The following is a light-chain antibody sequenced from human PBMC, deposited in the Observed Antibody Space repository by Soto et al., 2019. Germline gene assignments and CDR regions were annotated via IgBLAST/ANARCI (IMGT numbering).Light chain of an antibody. V-gene: IGKV3-15*01. CDR1: QSVSNN. CDR3: QQYNNWPPIT. CDR2: YVS. Sequence: EIMMTQSPATLSVSPGERATLSCRASQSVSNNLAWYQQKPGQAPRLLIYYVSTRATGIPARFSGSGSGTEFTLTISSLQSEDFALYYCQQYNNWPPITFGQGTRLEIK. J-gene: IGKJ5*01.